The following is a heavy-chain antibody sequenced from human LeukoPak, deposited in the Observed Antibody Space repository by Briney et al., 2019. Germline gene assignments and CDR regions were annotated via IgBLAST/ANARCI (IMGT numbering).Heavy chain of an antibody. J-gene: IGHJ4*02. V-gene: IGHV3-73*01. CDR2: IRGKPNNYAT. CDR1: GFTFSDST. Sequence: GGSLKLSCAASGFTFSDSTVHWVRQASGKGLEWVGRIRGKPNNYATAYAASVKGRFTFSRDDSKNTAYLQKNSLRTEDTAVYNCTRVKFSGYEIEYWGEGTLVTVSS. CDR3: TRVKFSGYEIEY. D-gene: IGHD5-12*01.